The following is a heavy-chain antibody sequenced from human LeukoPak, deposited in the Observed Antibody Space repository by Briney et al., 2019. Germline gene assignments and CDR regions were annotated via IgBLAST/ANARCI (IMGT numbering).Heavy chain of an antibody. CDR1: GGSPSSYI. V-gene: IGHV4-4*07. CDR3: ARVGTVFSHIFDY. D-gene: IGHD3-10*02. J-gene: IGHJ4*02. CDR2: IYTSGST. Sequence: PSETLSLTCTVPGGSPSSYIWSWIWQRAERGRGWMGRIYTSGSTNYNPSLKSRVTMSVDTSKNQFSLKLSSVTAADTAVYYCARVGTVFSHIFDYWGQGTLVTVSS.